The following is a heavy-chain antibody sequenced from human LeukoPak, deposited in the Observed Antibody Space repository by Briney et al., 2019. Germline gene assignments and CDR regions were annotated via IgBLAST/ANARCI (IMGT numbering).Heavy chain of an antibody. Sequence: ASVKVSCNASGYTFTSYDINWVREATGHALGWMGWMNDNSGGTNYTQKFQGRVTMTRDTSISTAYMELSTLTSDDTAVYYCARGVAGSYYYYYMDVWGKGTTVTISS. J-gene: IGHJ6*03. CDR2: MNDNSGGT. CDR1: GYTFTSYD. V-gene: IGHV1-2*02. D-gene: IGHD6-19*01. CDR3: ARGVAGSYYYYYMDV.